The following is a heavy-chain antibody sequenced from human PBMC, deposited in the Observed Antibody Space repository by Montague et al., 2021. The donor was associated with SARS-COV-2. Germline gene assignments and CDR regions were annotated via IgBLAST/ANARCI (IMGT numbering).Heavy chain of an antibody. CDR3: ARVYYDISAMDV. D-gene: IGHD3-9*01. CDR1: GGSVSSGSHY. CDR2: LSYSGST. V-gene: IGHV4-61*01. Sequence: SETLSLTCTVSGGSVSSGSHYWSWIRQPPGKGLEWIGNLSYSGSTNYNPSLKSRVTISVDTSKNQFSLKLTSVTAADTAVYFCARVYYDISAMDVWGQGTTVTVSS. J-gene: IGHJ6*02.